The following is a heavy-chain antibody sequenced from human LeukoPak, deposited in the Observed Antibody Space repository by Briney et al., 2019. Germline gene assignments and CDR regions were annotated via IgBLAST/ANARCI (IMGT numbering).Heavy chain of an antibody. CDR1: GFTFSRYE. D-gene: IGHD6-19*01. V-gene: IGHV3-48*03. CDR3: ARDGSSGWYRGWFDP. J-gene: IGHJ5*02. CDR2: ISSSGSTI. Sequence: GGSLRLSCAASGFTFSRYEMNWVRQAPGKGLEWVSYISSSGSTIYYADSVKGRFTNSRDNAKNSLYLQMNSLRPEDTAIYYCARDGSSGWYRGWFDPWGQGTLVTVSS.